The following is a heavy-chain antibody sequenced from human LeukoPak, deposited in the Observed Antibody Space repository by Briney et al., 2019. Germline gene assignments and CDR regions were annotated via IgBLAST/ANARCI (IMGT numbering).Heavy chain of an antibody. CDR3: AKGDNWNAAMDV. D-gene: IGHD1-20*01. J-gene: IGHJ6*04. Sequence: SGGSLRLSCAASGFTFSSYGMHWVRQAPGKGLEWVAVISYDGSNKYYADSVKGRFTISRDNSKNTLYLQMNSLRAEDTAVYYCAKGDNWNAAMDVWGKGTTVTVSS. CDR2: ISYDGSNK. CDR1: GFTFSSYG. V-gene: IGHV3-30*18.